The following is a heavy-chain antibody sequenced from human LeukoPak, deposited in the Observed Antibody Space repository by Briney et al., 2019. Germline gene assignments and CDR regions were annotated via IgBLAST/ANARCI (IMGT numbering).Heavy chain of an antibody. J-gene: IGHJ4*02. V-gene: IGHV4-38-2*01. CDR2: IYHSGST. D-gene: IGHD1-26*01. CDR3: ASVVGATSPFDY. CDR1: GYSISSGYC. Sequence: SETLSLTCAVSGYSISSGYCWGWIRQPPGKGLEWIGSIYHSGSTYYNPSLKSRVTISVDTSKNQFSLKLSSVTAADTAVYYCASVVGATSPFDYWGQGTLVTVSS.